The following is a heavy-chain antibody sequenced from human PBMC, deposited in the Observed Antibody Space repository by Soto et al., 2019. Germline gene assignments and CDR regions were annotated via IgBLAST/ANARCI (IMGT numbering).Heavy chain of an antibody. V-gene: IGHV1-46*01. J-gene: IGHJ4*02. CDR3: ARDLANYYDSSGYSNY. CDR2: INPRDGST. Sequence: ASVKVSCKASGYTFTRYYVHWVRQAPGQGLEWVGIINPRDGSTSYAQTFQGRVTMTRDTSTSTVYMNLNSLRAEDTAVYYCARDLANYYDSSGYSNYWGQGTLVTVSS. D-gene: IGHD3-22*01. CDR1: GYTFTRYY.